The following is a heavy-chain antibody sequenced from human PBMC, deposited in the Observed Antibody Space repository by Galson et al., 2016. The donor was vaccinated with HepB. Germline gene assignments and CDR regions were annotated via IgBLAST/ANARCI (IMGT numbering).Heavy chain of an antibody. CDR2: INAGNGDT. CDR3: ARKVRGAQPGFDS. J-gene: IGHJ4*02. V-gene: IGHV1-3*01. D-gene: IGHD3-16*01. Sequence: SVKVSCKASGYTFTDYAIHWVRQAPGQRLEWMGYINAGNGDTKYSQNFQGRVTIYRDTSASTVYMELSSLRSEDTAVYYCARKVRGAQPGFDSWGQGTLVTVSS. CDR1: GYTFTDYA.